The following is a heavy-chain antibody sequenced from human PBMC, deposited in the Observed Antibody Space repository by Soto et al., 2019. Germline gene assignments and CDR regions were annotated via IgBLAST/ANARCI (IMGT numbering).Heavy chain of an antibody. Sequence: GSLRPSCAASGFTFSSYAMSLVRQAPGKGLEWVPAISGSGGSTYCADSVKGRFTISRDNSKNTLYLQMNSLRAEDTALYYCAKVGCSSTSCPFADYYYYYYMDVWGKGTTVTVSS. CDR3: AKVGCSSTSCPFADYYYYYYMDV. V-gene: IGHV3-23*01. J-gene: IGHJ6*03. D-gene: IGHD2-2*01. CDR2: ISGSGGST. CDR1: GFTFSSYA.